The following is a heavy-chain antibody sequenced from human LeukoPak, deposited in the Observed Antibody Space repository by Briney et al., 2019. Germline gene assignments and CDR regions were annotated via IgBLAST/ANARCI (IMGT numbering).Heavy chain of an antibody. D-gene: IGHD3-10*01. CDR1: GGSISSYY. J-gene: IGHJ5*02. CDR3: GSALYGSGKYNWFDP. V-gene: IGHV4-59*01. Sequence: SETLSLTCTVSGGSISSYYWSWIREPPGKGLEWIGYIYYSGSTNYNPSLKSRVTISVDTSKNQFSLKLSYVTAADTAVYYCGSALYGSGKYNWFDPWGQGTLVTVSS. CDR2: IYYSGST.